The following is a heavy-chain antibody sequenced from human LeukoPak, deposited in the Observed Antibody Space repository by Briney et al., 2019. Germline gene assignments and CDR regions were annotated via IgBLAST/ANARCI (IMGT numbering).Heavy chain of an antibody. V-gene: IGHV4-39*07. D-gene: IGHD3-9*01. CDR3: ARGLGDSFGFDY. Sequence: SETLSLTCTVSDASFSSNTYYWGWIRQPPGKGLEWIGSAFNNEGTYYSPSLRRRVTISRDTSKKQLSLRLSSLTAADTAVYYCARGLGDSFGFDYWGRGTLVTVSS. J-gene: IGHJ4*02. CDR1: DASFSSNTYY. CDR2: AFNNEGT.